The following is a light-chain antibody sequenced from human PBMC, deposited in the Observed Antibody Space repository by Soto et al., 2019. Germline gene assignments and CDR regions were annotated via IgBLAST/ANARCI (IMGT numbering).Light chain of an antibody. CDR3: QQCGSSPPWT. Sequence: EIVLTQSPGTLSLYPGERATLSCRASQYVTSTYLAWYQHKPGQAPRLLIYGASNRATGIPDRFSGSGSGTDFTLTISRLEPEDFALYYCQQCGSSPPWTFGQGTKVDIK. CDR2: GAS. CDR1: QYVTSTY. V-gene: IGKV3-20*01. J-gene: IGKJ1*01.